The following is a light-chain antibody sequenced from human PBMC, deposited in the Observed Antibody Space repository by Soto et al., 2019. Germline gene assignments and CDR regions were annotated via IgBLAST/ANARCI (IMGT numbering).Light chain of an antibody. J-gene: IGLJ1*01. CDR2: DVT. CDR3: CSYAGSYTYV. CDR1: SSDVGGYNF. V-gene: IGLV2-11*01. Sequence: QSVLTQPRSVSGSPGQSVTISCTGTSSDVGGYNFVSWYQQHPGKAPKLMIYDVTKRPSGVPDRFSASKSGNTASLTISGLQAEDEADYYCCSYAGSYTYVFGTGTKVTVL.